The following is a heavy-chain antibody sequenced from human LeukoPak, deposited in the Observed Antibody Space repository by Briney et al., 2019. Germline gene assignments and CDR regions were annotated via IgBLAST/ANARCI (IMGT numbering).Heavy chain of an antibody. CDR1: GFTFSSYA. CDR2: INHSGST. CDR3: ARARHDFWSGYYYYYYMDV. Sequence: GSLRLSCAASGFTFSSYAMSWVRQPPGKGLEWIGEINHSGSTNYNPSLKSRVTISVDTSKNQFSLKLSSVTAADTAVYYCARARHDFWSGYYYYYYMDVWGKGTTVTVSS. J-gene: IGHJ6*03. D-gene: IGHD3-3*01. V-gene: IGHV4-34*01.